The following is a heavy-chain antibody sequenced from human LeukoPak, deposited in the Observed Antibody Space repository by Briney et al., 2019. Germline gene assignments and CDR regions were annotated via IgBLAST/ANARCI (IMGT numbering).Heavy chain of an antibody. V-gene: IGHV4-59*01. CDR1: GGSISSYY. D-gene: IGHD3-9*01. CDR2: IYYSGST. CDR3: ARVRTRYYDILTGYRPTCAFDI. J-gene: IGHJ3*02. Sequence: SETLSLTCTVSGGSISSYYWSWIRQPPGKGLEWIGYIYYSGSTNYNPSLKSRVTISVDTSKNQFSLKLSSVTAADTAVYYCARVRTRYYDILTGYRPTCAFDIWGQGTMVTVSS.